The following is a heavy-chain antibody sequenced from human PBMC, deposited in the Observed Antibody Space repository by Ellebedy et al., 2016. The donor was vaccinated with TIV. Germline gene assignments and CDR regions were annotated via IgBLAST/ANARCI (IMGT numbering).Heavy chain of an antibody. J-gene: IGHJ3*02. CDR2: ISAYNGNT. CDR1: GYTFTSYG. Sequence: AASVKVSCKASGYTFTSYGISWVRQAPGQGLEWMGWISAYNGNTNYAQKLQGRVTMTTDTSTSTAYMELRSLRSDDTAVYYCARDPWFGAKDSPDAFDIWGQGTMVTVSS. CDR3: ARDPWFGAKDSPDAFDI. D-gene: IGHD3-10*01. V-gene: IGHV1-18*01.